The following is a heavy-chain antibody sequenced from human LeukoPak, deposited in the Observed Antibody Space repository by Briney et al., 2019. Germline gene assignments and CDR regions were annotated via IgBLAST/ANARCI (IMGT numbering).Heavy chain of an antibody. V-gene: IGHV4-59*01. J-gene: IGHJ6*03. CDR2: IYYSGST. CDR1: GGSISSYY. Sequence: PSETLSLTCTVSGGSISSYYWSWIRQPPGKGLEWIGYIYYSGSTNYNPSLKSRVTISVDTSKNQFSLKLSSVTAADTAVYYCARSWKQGSSSGLYYYHYMDVWGKGTTVTVSS. CDR3: ARSWKQGSSSGLYYYHYMDV. D-gene: IGHD6-6*01.